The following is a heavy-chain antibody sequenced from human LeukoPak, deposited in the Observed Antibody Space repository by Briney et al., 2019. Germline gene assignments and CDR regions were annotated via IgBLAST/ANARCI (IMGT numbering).Heavy chain of an antibody. CDR3: ARQAPPRFN. Sequence: SETLSLTCAVYGGSFSGYYWSWIRQPPGKGLEWIGEINHSGSTNYNPSLKSRVTISVDTSKNQFSLKLSSVTAADTAVYYCARQAPPRFNWGQGTLVTVSS. V-gene: IGHV4-34*01. CDR1: GGSFSGYY. D-gene: IGHD3-10*01. J-gene: IGHJ4*02. CDR2: INHSGST.